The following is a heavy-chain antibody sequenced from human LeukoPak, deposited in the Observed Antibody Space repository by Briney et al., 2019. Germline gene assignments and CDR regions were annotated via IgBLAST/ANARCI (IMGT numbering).Heavy chain of an antibody. V-gene: IGHV3-23*01. CDR2: ISGSGGST. Sequence: PGGSLRLSCAASGFTFSSYVMNWVRQAPGKGLEWVSAISGSGGSTYYADSVKGRFTISRDNSKNTVYLQMNSLRAEDTAVYYCAGRSCSSTSCFYYYYYMDVWGKGTTVTVSS. J-gene: IGHJ6*03. CDR3: AGRSCSSTSCFYYYYYMDV. CDR1: GFTFSSYV. D-gene: IGHD2-2*01.